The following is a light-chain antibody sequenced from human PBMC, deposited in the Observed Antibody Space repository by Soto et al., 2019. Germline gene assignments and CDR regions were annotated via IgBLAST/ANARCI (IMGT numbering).Light chain of an antibody. CDR3: QQYGSSSWT. CDR1: QGVSRK. J-gene: IGKJ1*01. Sequence: DIVMTQCPATVSVAPGASVTFSCRASQGVSRKLAWYQQKPGQAPRLLIYGASSRATGIPDRFSGSGSGTDFTLTISRLEPEDFAVYYCQQYGSSSWTFGQGTKVDIK. CDR2: GAS. V-gene: IGKV3-20*01.